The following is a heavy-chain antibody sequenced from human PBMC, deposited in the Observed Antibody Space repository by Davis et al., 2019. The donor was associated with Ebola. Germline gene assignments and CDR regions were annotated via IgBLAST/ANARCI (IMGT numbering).Heavy chain of an antibody. CDR1: GFTLSDYY. Sequence: GESLKISCAASGFTLSDYYMSWIRQAPGKGLEWVSSIRSSDTTIYYSDPVKGRFTVSRDNAKNSLYLQMNSLRAEDTAVYYCARGKRSSWYGGMDVWGQGTTVTVSS. CDR3: ARGKRSSWYGGMDV. CDR2: IRSSDTTI. J-gene: IGHJ6*02. D-gene: IGHD6-19*01. V-gene: IGHV3-11*01.